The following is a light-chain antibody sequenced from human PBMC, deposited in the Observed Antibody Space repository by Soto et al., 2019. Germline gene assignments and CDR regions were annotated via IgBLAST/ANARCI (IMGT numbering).Light chain of an antibody. V-gene: IGKV1-39*01. J-gene: IGKJ4*01. CDR1: QSISNY. CDR2: AAS. CDR3: QQSYGTPLT. Sequence: DMEMTQSPSSLSASVGDRVTITCRASQSISNYLNWYQHKPGKVPKLLIYAASSLQSGVPTRFSGSGSGTDFTLTINSLQPEDFATYYCQQSYGTPLTFGGGTKSESK.